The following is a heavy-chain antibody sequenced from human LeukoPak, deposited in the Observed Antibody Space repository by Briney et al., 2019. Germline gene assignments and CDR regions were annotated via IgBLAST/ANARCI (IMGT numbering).Heavy chain of an antibody. D-gene: IGHD5-24*01. Sequence: SETLSLTCTVSGGSISSSSYYWSWIRQPPGKGLEWIGYIYYSGSTNYNPSLKSRVTISVDTSKNQFSLKLSSVTAADTAVYYCARDRPAEDGYRSMDYYYYMDVWGKGTTVTVSS. CDR3: ARDRPAEDGYRSMDYYYYMDV. CDR1: GGSISSSSYY. J-gene: IGHJ6*03. V-gene: IGHV4-61*01. CDR2: IYYSGST.